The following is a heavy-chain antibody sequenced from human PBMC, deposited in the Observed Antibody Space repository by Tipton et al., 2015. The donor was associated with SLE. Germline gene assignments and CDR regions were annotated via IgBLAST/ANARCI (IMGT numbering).Heavy chain of an antibody. J-gene: IGHJ4*02. Sequence: SLRLSCAASGFTFSSYGMHWVRQAPGKGLEWVAVIWYDGSNKYYADSVKGRFTISRDNSKNTLYLQMNSLRAEDTAVYYCARDSKQLVREYCFDYWGQGTLVTVSS. D-gene: IGHD6-6*01. CDR3: ARDSKQLVREYCFDY. V-gene: IGHV3-33*01. CDR2: IWYDGSNK. CDR1: GFTFSSYG.